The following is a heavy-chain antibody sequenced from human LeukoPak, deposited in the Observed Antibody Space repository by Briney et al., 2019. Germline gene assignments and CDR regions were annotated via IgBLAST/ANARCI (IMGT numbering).Heavy chain of an antibody. V-gene: IGHV3-23*01. CDR1: GFIFSNYA. Sequence: GGSLRLSCAASGFIFSNYAMTWVRQAPGKGLEWVSTVTGDGGGTFYADSVKGRFIISRDNSKNTLYLQMNSLRAEDTAVYYCAKDLHPQVVVTAIDWNYYYGMDVWGQGTTVTVSS. J-gene: IGHJ6*02. CDR2: VTGDGGGT. CDR3: AKDLHPQVVVTAIDWNYYYGMDV. D-gene: IGHD2-21*02.